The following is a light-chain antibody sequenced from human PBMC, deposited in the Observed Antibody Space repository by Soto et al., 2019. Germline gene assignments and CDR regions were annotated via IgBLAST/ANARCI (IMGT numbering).Light chain of an antibody. CDR1: KSISSY. CDR2: GAS. CDR3: QQRYSTWGYT. Sequence: DIQMTQSPSSLSASVGDRDTITCRASKSISSYLNWYQQKPGKAPKLLIYGASSLHSGVPSRFSGSGSGTDFTVTISTLRPEDFAAYYCQQRYSTWGYTFGQGTKLEIK. J-gene: IGKJ2*01. V-gene: IGKV1-39*01.